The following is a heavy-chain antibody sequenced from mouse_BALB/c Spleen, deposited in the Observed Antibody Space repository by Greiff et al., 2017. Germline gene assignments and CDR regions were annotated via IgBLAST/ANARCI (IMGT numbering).Heavy chain of an antibody. Sequence: EVQLQQSGGGLVKPGGSLKLSCAASGFTFSDYYMYWVRQTPEKRLEWVATISDGGSYTYYPDSVKGRFTISRDNAKNNLYLQMSSLKSEDTAMYYCARGEVTTDFYYAMDYWGQGTSVTVSS. V-gene: IGHV5-4*02. D-gene: IGHD2-2*01. CDR2: ISDGGSYT. CDR3: ARGEVTTDFYYAMDY. CDR1: GFTFSDYY. J-gene: IGHJ4*01.